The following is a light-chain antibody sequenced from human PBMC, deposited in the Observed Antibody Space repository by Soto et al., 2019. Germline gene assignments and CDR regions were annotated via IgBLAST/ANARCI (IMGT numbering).Light chain of an antibody. CDR3: QHYSAYAQT. CDR1: QSFNNW. V-gene: IGKV1-5*01. Sequence: DIQLPQSPSTLSASVGDRVTITCRASQSFNNWVAWYQQKPGRAPSLLISDASRLESGVPSRFSGSGSGTEFTLTISALQPDDFATYYCQHYSAYAQTFGQGTKVEIK. CDR2: DAS. J-gene: IGKJ1*01.